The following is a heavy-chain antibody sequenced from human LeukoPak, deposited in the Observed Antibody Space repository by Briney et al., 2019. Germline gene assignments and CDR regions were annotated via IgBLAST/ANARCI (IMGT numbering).Heavy chain of an antibody. CDR1: NYSINSGHY. D-gene: IGHD5-24*01. V-gene: IGHV4-38-2*02. J-gene: IGHJ3*02. CDR2: IHRSGSS. CDR3: VLYGFKHDAFDI. Sequence: TSETLSLTCSVSNYSINSGHYWGWIRQPPGKGLEWIGNIHRSGSSNNNPSLKSRFIITMDTSKNQFSLKLSSVTAADTAVYYCVLYGFKHDAFDIWGQGTMVTVSS.